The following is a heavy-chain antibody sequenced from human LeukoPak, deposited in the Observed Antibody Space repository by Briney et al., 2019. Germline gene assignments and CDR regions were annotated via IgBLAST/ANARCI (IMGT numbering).Heavy chain of an antibody. Sequence: GGSLRLSCAASGFIFSDYYMSWIRQVPGKGLEWVSYTSSSGGATYYAGFVKGRFTVSRDNARNSLSLQMNSLRVEDTAVYYCARDRQVHTSVDSVEYWGQGALVTVSS. D-gene: IGHD5-12*01. CDR1: GFIFSDYY. J-gene: IGHJ4*02. CDR2: TSSSGGAT. CDR3: ARDRQVHTSVDSVEY. V-gene: IGHV3-11*01.